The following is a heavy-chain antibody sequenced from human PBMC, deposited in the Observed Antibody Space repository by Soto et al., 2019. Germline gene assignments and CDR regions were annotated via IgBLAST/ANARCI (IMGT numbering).Heavy chain of an antibody. D-gene: IGHD3-16*01. CDR1: GFTFSSYA. J-gene: IGHJ4*02. Sequence: EVQLLESGGGLVQPGGSLRLSCAASGFTFSSYAMSWVRQAPGKGLEWVSAISGSGGSTYYADPVKGRFTISRDNSKNTLYLQMNSLRAEDTAVYYCAKATVGYGGGFDYWGQGTLVTVSS. CDR2: ISGSGGST. CDR3: AKATVGYGGGFDY. V-gene: IGHV3-23*01.